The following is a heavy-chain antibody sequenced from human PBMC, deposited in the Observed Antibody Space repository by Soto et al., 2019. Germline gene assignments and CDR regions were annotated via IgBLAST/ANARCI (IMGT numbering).Heavy chain of an antibody. CDR1: GGSLRNYF. J-gene: IGHJ6*02. Sequence: QVQLQESGPGLVKPSETLSLTCTVSGGSLRNYFWNWVRRAPGKGLEWIGSIHYSGTSHYNPSLGSRVTMSLERSKNQFSLKLTSMTAADRAVYYCARDRWVADQYYYYGVDVWGQGTTVTVSS. V-gene: IGHV4-59*01. CDR2: IHYSGTS. CDR3: ARDRWVADQYYYYGVDV. D-gene: IGHD2-15*01.